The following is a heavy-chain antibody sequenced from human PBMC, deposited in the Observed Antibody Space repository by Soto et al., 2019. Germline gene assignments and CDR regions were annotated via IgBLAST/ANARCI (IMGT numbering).Heavy chain of an antibody. Sequence: ASVKISCKASGYTFTSYGISWVRKAPGQGLEWMGWISAYNGNTNYAQKFHGRVTTTTDTSTSTAYMELRSLRSDDTAVYYCARTLNEWLSGLDWGQGTMVTVSS. V-gene: IGHV1-18*01. CDR1: GYTFTSYG. CDR3: ARTLNEWLSGLD. J-gene: IGHJ4*02. CDR2: ISAYNGNT. D-gene: IGHD3-3*01.